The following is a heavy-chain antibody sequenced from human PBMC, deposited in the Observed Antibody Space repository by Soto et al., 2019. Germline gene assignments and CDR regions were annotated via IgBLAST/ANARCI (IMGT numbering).Heavy chain of an antibody. CDR3: AKIPTGSGSSKFDS. V-gene: IGHV3-23*01. Sequence: KVSGAASRFTFRTYAMNWVSQAPWRGLEWTSEISGSGSVTQYAGSVRGGFTISRDNSQNQRYLQMNNLRGDDTAMYYCAKIPTGSGSSKFDSWGQGIQVTGSS. CDR2: ISGSGSVT. D-gene: IGHD3-10*01. CDR1: RFTFRTYA. J-gene: IGHJ4*02.